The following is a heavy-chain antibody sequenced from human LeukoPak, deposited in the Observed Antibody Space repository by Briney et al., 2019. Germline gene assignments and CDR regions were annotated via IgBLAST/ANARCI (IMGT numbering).Heavy chain of an antibody. V-gene: IGHV1-46*01. Sequence: ASVKVSRKASGYTFTSYYMHWVRQAPGQGLEWMGIINPSGGSTTYAQKFQGRVTMTRDTSTSTVYMELSSLRSEDTAVYYCARDLAGSGSYLSYGMYVWGQGTTVTVSS. CDR2: INPSGGST. CDR3: ARDLAGSGSYLSYGMYV. D-gene: IGHD3-10*01. CDR1: GYTFTSYY. J-gene: IGHJ6*02.